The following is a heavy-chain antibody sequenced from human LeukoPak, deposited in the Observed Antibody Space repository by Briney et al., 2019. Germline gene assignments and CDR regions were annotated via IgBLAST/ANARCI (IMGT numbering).Heavy chain of an antibody. Sequence: SVKVSCKASGYTFTSYGISWVRQAPGQGLEWMGGIIPIFGTANYAQKFQGRVTITADESTSTAYMELSSLRSEDTAVYYCARVYYYDSSVTGYFDYWGQGTLVTVSS. D-gene: IGHD3-22*01. CDR3: ARVYYYDSSVTGYFDY. J-gene: IGHJ4*02. CDR1: GYTFTSYG. CDR2: IIPIFGTA. V-gene: IGHV1-69*13.